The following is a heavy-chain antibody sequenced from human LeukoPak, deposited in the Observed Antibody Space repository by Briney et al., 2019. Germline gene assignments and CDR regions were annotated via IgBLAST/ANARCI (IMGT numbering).Heavy chain of an antibody. CDR2: ISSSGSTI. CDR1: GFTFSSYE. J-gene: IGHJ4*02. V-gene: IGHV3-48*03. D-gene: IGHD2-2*01. Sequence: GGSLRLPCAASGFTFSSYEMNWVRQAPGKGLEWISYISSSGSTIYYADSVKGRFTISRDNAKNSLYLQMNSLRAEDTAVYYCARDAGGSCSSTSCSFDYWGQGTLVTVSS. CDR3: ARDAGGSCSSTSCSFDY.